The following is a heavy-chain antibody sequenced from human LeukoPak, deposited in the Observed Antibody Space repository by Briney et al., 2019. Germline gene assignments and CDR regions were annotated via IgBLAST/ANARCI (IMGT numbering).Heavy chain of an antibody. V-gene: IGHV3-7*01. CDR2: IKQDGSER. J-gene: IGHJ3*02. CDR3: ARDRYSVTYCGASDN. D-gene: IGHD5/OR15-5a*01. CDR1: GFTFRNLR. Sequence: GGSLRLSCAASGFTFRNLRMSWVRQAPGKGLEWVANIKQDGSERYFVDSVKGRFTISRDNAKNSLYLQMSSLRAEDTAVYYCARDRYSVTYCGASDNWGQGTMVTVSS.